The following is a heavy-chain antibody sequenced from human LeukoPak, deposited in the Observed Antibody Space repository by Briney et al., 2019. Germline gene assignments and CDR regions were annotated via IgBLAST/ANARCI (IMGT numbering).Heavy chain of an antibody. Sequence: GASVKVSCKASGYTFTRYYIHWVRQAPGQGLEWMGMVNPSDGATTYAQRFQGRVTMTRDMSTTTVYMDLRSLRSEDTAVYFCAREKRGGRSGSLGGLFASYHTYYYMDVWCRGTTVTVSS. J-gene: IGHJ6*03. D-gene: IGHD3-16*01. CDR1: GYTFTRYY. CDR3: AREKRGGRSGSLGGLFASYHTYYYMDV. CDR2: VNPSDGAT. V-gene: IGHV1-46*01.